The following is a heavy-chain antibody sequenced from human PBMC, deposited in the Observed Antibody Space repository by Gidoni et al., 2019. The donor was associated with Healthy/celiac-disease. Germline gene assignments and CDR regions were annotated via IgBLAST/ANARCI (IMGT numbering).Heavy chain of an antibody. J-gene: IGHJ3*02. CDR1: GGSLSSDY. Sequence: QVHLQESGPGLVKPSETLSLTCTVSGGSLSSDYWSWIRQPPGKGLEWIGYIYYSGSTNYNPSLKSRVTISVDTSKNQFSLKLSSVTAADTAVYYCAREGSSGAFDIWGQGTMVTVSS. V-gene: IGHV4-59*01. D-gene: IGHD3-22*01. CDR2: IYYSGST. CDR3: AREGSSGAFDI.